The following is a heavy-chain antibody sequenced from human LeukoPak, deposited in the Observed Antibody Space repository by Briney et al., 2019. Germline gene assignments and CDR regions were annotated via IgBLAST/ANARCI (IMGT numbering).Heavy chain of an antibody. J-gene: IGHJ4*02. CDR1: GGSISTYY. CDR2: SDYSGSA. V-gene: IGHV4-59*01. CDR3: SRDKQPGDY. Sequence: PSETLSLTCTVSGGSISTYYWSWIRQPPGKGLEWIGYSDYSGSANYNPSLKSRVTISVDTSKNQFSLNLRSVTAADTAVYYCSRDKQPGDYWGPGTLVTVSS. D-gene: IGHD5-18*01.